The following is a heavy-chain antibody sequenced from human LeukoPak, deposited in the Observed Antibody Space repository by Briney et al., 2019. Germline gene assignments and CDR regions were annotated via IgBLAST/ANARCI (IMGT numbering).Heavy chain of an antibody. Sequence: GASVKVSCKASGGTFSSYAISWVRQAPGQGLEWMGGIILIFGTANYAQKFQGRVTITADESTSTAYMELSSLRSEDTAVYYCARDDCGGDCYSGAFDIWGQGTMVTVSS. D-gene: IGHD2-21*01. J-gene: IGHJ3*02. CDR3: ARDDCGGDCYSGAFDI. CDR2: IILIFGTA. CDR1: GGTFSSYA. V-gene: IGHV1-69*13.